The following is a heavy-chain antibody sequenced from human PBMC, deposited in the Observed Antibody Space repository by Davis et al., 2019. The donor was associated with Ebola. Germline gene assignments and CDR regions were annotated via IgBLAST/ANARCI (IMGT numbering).Heavy chain of an antibody. D-gene: IGHD3-22*01. Sequence: GGSLRLSCEASGFTFISYYMSWVRQAPGKGLEWVSSISSSSSYIYYADSVKGRFTISRDNAKNSLYLQMNSLRAEDTAVYYCARDFLPPYTMIVVVITYGMDVWGQGTTVTVSS. CDR2: ISSSSSYI. J-gene: IGHJ6*02. CDR1: GFTFISYY. CDR3: ARDFLPPYTMIVVVITYGMDV. V-gene: IGHV3-21*01.